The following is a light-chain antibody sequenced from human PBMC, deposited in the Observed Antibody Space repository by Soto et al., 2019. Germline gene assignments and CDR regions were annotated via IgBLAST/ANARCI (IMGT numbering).Light chain of an antibody. J-gene: IGKJ1*01. CDR2: GAS. V-gene: IGKV3-15*01. Sequence: EIVMTQSPATLSVSPGERATLSCRASQSVSSNLAWYQQKPGQAPRLLIYGASTRATGIPARFSGSGSGTEFTLTNRSLQSEDFAVYYCQQYNNWPFPSWTFGQGTKVEIK. CDR3: QQYNNWPFPSWT. CDR1: QSVSSN.